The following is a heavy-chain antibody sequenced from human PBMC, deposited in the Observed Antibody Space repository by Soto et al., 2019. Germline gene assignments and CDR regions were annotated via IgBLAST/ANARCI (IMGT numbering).Heavy chain of an antibody. J-gene: IGHJ5*02. CDR3: ARDRGQWLSKGELDP. CDR2: ISAYNGNT. Sequence: QVQLVQSGAEVKKPEASVKVSCKASGYTFTTYGINWVRQAPGQGLEWMGWISAYNGNTNYAQKLQGRVTMTTDTSTSTAYMELRSLRSDDTAVYYCARDRGQWLSKGELDPWGQGTLVTVSS. D-gene: IGHD6-19*01. CDR1: GYTFTTYG. V-gene: IGHV1-18*01.